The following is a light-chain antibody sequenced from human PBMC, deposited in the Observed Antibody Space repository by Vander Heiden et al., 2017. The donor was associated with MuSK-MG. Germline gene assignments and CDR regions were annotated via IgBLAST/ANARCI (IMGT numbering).Light chain of an antibody. Sequence: QSALTHPASVSRSPGQSITISCTGTSSDVGGYNYVSWYQQHPGKAPKLMIYEVSNRPSGVSNRFSGSKSGNTASLTISGLQAEDEADYYCSSYTSSSTTCVFGTGTKVTVL. CDR3: SSYTSSSTTCV. J-gene: IGLJ1*01. V-gene: IGLV2-14*01. CDR2: EVS. CDR1: SSDVGGYNY.